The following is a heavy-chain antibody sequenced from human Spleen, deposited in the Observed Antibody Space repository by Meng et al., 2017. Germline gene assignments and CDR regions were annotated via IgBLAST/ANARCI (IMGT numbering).Heavy chain of an antibody. CDR2: INHSGST. CDR3: ARGRGIAVAGTFRYYYGMDV. J-gene: IGHJ6*02. D-gene: IGHD6-19*01. CDR1: GGSISSGSYY. Sequence: SETLSLTCTVSGGSISSGSYYWSWIRQPPGKGLEWIGEINHSGSTNYNPSLKSRVTISVDTSKNQFSLKLSSVTAADTAVYYCARGRGIAVAGTFRYYYGMDVWGQGTTVTVSS. V-gene: IGHV4-39*07.